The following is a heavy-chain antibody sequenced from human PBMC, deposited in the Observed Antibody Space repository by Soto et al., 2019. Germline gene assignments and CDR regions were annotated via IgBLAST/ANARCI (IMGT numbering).Heavy chain of an antibody. CDR2: IYSAGST. V-gene: IGHV3-66*01. CDR3: ARADSNGWSNY. D-gene: IGHD6-19*01. J-gene: IGHJ4*02. Sequence: EVQLVESGGGLVQPGGSLRLSCAGFGFTVSSHYMSWVRQAPGKGLEWVSVIYSAGSTYYADSVKGRFTISRDISKNTLYLQMNRLRAEDTAVYDCARADSNGWSNYWGQGTLVTVSS. CDR1: GFTVSSHY.